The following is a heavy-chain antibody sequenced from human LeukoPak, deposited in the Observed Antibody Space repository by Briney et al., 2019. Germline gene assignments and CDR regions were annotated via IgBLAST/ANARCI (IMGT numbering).Heavy chain of an antibody. Sequence: SETLSLTCTVSGGSISSYYWSWIRQPPGKGLEWIGYIYYSGSTNYNPSLKSRVTISVDTSKNQFSLKLSSVTAADTAVYYCARLYYFDSNGYPGPFDIWGQGTMATVSS. CDR3: ARLYYFDSNGYPGPFDI. CDR2: IYYSGST. V-gene: IGHV4-59*01. J-gene: IGHJ3*02. D-gene: IGHD3-22*01. CDR1: GGSISSYY.